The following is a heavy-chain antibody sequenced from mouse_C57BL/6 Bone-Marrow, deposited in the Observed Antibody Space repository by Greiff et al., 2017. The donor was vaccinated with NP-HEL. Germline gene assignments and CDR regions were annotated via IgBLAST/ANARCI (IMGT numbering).Heavy chain of an antibody. CDR2: IYPGDGDT. CDR1: GYAFSSSW. CDR3: AREGFITTVYFDV. Sequence: QVQLQQSGPELVKPGASVKISCKASGYAFSSSWMNWVKQRPGKGLEWIGRIYPGDGDTNYNGKFKGKATLTADKSSSTAYMQLSSLTSEDSAVYFCAREGFITTVYFDVWGTGTTVTVSS. V-gene: IGHV1-82*01. J-gene: IGHJ1*03. D-gene: IGHD1-1*01.